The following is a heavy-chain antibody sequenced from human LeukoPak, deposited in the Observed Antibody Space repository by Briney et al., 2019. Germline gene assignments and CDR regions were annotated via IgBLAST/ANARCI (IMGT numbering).Heavy chain of an antibody. J-gene: IGHJ6*03. CDR3: ARRYGLRLYYYYYYYMDV. CDR1: GGSISSHY. D-gene: IGHD3-10*01. CDR2: IYYSGST. Sequence: SETLSLTCTVSGGSISSHYWSWIRQPPGKGLEWIGYIYYSGSTNYNPSLKSRVTISVDTSKNQFSLKLSSVTAADTAVYYCARRYGLRLYYYYYYYMDVWGKGTTVNVSS. V-gene: IGHV4-59*11.